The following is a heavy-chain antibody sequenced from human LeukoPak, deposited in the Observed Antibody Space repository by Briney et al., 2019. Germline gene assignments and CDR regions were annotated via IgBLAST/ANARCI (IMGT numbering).Heavy chain of an antibody. D-gene: IGHD3-16*01. CDR3: ARDLVPGDYVWGSMGGCLDY. CDR1: GFTFSSYG. J-gene: IGHJ4*02. CDR2: ISSSSSYI. V-gene: IGHV3-21*01. Sequence: GGSLRLSCAASGFTFSSYGMNWVRQAPGKGLEWVSSISSSSSYIYYADSVKGRFTISRDNAKNSLYLQMNSLRAEDTAVYYCARDLVPGDYVWGSMGGCLDYWGQGTLVTVSS.